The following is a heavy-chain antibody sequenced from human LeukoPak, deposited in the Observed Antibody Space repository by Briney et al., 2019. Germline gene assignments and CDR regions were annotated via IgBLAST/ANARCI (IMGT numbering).Heavy chain of an antibody. CDR2: IIPIFGTA. D-gene: IGHD5-24*01. CDR3: ASTTEMAVQASFDY. J-gene: IGHJ4*02. Sequence: ASVKVSCKASGGTFSSYAISWVRQAPGQGLEWMGGIIPIFGTANYAQKFQGRVTITADESTSTAYMELSSLRSEDTAVYYCASTTEMAVQASFDYWGQGTLVTVSS. V-gene: IGHV1-69*13. CDR1: GGTFSSYA.